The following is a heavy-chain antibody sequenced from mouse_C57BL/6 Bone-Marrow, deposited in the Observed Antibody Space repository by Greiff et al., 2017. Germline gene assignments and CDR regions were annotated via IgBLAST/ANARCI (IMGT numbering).Heavy chain of an antibody. Sequence: QVQLKESGAELARPGASVKLSCKASGYTFTSYGISWVKQRTGQCLEWIGEIYPRSGNTYYNEKFKGKATLTADKSSSTAYMELRSLTSEDSAVYFCARSPLYDYDDYWGQGTTLTVSS. CDR1: GYTFTSYG. V-gene: IGHV1-81*01. CDR3: ARSPLYDYDDY. D-gene: IGHD2-4*01. J-gene: IGHJ2*01. CDR2: IYPRSGNT.